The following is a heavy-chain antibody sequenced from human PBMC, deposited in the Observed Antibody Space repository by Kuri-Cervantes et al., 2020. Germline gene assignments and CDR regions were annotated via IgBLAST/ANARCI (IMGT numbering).Heavy chain of an antibody. CDR1: GFTFSRNM. V-gene: IGHV3-30*03. Sequence: LSLTCAASGFTFSRNMMHWVRQAPGKGLEWVALISYDGAYQIHADPVKGRLSISRDNSKNTLYLQMISLRAEDTAVYYCARSGYTASSGDGSGSYYSKNPHDYWGQGTLVTVSS. CDR3: ARSGYTASSGDGSGSYYSKNPHDY. J-gene: IGHJ4*02. CDR2: ISYDGAYQ. D-gene: IGHD3-10*01.